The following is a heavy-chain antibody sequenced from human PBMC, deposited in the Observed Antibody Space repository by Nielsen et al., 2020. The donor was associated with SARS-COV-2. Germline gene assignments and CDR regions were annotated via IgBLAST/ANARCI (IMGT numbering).Heavy chain of an antibody. CDR1: GFTLSTYW. V-gene: IGHV3-30*03. CDR2: ISYDGSNK. Sequence: GESLKISCVASGFTLSTYWMSWVRQAPGKGLEWVAVISYDGSNKYYADSVKGRFTISRDNSKNTLYLQMNSLRAEDTAVYYCAGPDAFDIWGQGTMVTVSS. CDR3: AGPDAFDI. J-gene: IGHJ3*02.